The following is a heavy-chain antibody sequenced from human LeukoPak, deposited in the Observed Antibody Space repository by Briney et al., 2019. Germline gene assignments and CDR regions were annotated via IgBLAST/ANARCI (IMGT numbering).Heavy chain of an antibody. J-gene: IGHJ4*02. D-gene: IGHD3-3*01. Sequence: PGGSLRLSCAASGFTFSSYGMHWVRQAPAKGLEWVAFIRYDGSNNYYAASVKGRFTISRDKSKNKLYLQMNSLRPEDTAVYYCARDLSDYDFWGGYYPCCIFDYWGQGTLVTVSS. CDR2: IRYDGSNN. CDR3: ARDLSDYDFWGGYYPCCIFDY. CDR1: GFTFSSYG. V-gene: IGHV3-30*02.